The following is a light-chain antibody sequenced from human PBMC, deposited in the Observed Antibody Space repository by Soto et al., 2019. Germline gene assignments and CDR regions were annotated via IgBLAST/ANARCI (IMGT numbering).Light chain of an antibody. CDR2: GAS. CDR1: QSVDSRF. V-gene: IGKV3-20*01. J-gene: IGKJ5*01. CDR3: QQYGGSPRVT. Sequence: EIVLTQSPGTLSLSPGERATLSCRASQSVDSRFLAWYQQKPGQAPRLLIYGASTRATGIPDRFSGSGSGTDFTLTISRLEPEDFAVYYCQQYGGSPRVTFGQGTRLEIK.